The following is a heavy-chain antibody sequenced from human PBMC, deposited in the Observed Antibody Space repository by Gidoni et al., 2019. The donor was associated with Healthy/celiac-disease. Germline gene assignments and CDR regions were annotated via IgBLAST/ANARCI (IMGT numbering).Heavy chain of an antibody. V-gene: IGHV4-4*02. Sequence: QVQLQESGPGLVKPSGTLSLTCAVSGGSISSSNWWSWVRQPPGKGLEWIGEIYHSGSTNYNPSLKSRVTISVDKSKNQFSLKLSSVTAADTAVYYCARDQYYDILTGSQDWFDPWGQGTLVTVSS. CDR3: ARDQYYDILTGSQDWFDP. CDR2: IYHSGST. D-gene: IGHD3-9*01. CDR1: GGSISSSNW. J-gene: IGHJ5*02.